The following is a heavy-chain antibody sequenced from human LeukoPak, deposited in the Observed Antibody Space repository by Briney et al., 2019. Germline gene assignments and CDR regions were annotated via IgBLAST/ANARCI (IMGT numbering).Heavy chain of an antibody. J-gene: IGHJ4*02. D-gene: IGHD6-19*01. V-gene: IGHV4-59*02. CDR3: AREAPGGSGWTYFDY. CDR1: GGSVSGHY. CDR2: IYASGSA. Sequence: SETLSLTCAVSGGSVSGHYWDWIRQPPGKGLEWIGYIYASGSAYYHPSLKSRVTISLDTSENHVSLRLTSVTAEDTAVYYCAREAPGGSGWTYFDYWGQGSLVTVSS.